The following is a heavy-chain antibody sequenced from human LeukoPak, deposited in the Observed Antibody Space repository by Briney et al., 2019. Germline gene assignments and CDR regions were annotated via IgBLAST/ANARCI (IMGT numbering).Heavy chain of an antibody. CDR1: GFRFSSYA. V-gene: IGHV3-23*01. CDR2: ISGSGVST. D-gene: IGHD3-10*01. CDR3: AKDEGGRYYYGSGSLGGYGMDV. J-gene: IGHJ6*02. Sequence: GGSLRLSCAASGFRFSSYAMSWVRQAPGKGLEWVSAISGSGVSTYYSDSVKGRFTVSRDNSKNTLYLQMSSLRAEDTAVYYCAKDEGGRYYYGSGSLGGYGMDVWGQGTTVTVSS.